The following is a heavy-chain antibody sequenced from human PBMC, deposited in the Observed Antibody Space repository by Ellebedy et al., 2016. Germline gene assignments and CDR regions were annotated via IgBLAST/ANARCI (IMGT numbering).Heavy chain of an antibody. V-gene: IGHV4-39*01. Sequence: GSLRLSCTVSGGSISSSSYYWGWCRQPPGKGLEWLCSIHYCGSTYYNPSLKSRVTISVDTSKNQFSLKLSSVTAADTAVYYCARMRYCGGDCWYFDYWGQGTLVTVSS. J-gene: IGHJ4*02. CDR3: ARMRYCGGDCWYFDY. CDR1: GGSISSSSYY. CDR2: IHYCGST. D-gene: IGHD2-21*02.